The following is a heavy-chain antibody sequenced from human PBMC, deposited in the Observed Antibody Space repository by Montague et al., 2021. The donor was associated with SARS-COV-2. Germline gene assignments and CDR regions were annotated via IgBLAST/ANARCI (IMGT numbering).Heavy chain of an antibody. Sequence: SETLSLTCTVSGGSISSYYWSWIRHPPGKGLEWIGYIYFSGSTNYNHSLKSRFTISVDTAKNLFSLTVRSVTAADTAVYYCARGDYDDSTGYYDYWGQGTLVTVSS. V-gene: IGHV4-59*01. CDR1: GGSISSYY. D-gene: IGHD3-22*01. J-gene: IGHJ4*01. CDR2: IYFSGST. CDR3: ARGDYDDSTGYYDY.